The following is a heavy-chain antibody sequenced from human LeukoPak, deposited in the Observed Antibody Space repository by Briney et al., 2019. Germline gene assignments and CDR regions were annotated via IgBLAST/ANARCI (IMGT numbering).Heavy chain of an antibody. CDR1: GFTVSSNY. J-gene: IGHJ4*02. D-gene: IGHD6-19*01. V-gene: IGHV3-53*05. CDR3: AKDLSGWYFDY. Sequence: GGSLRLSCAASGFTVSSNYMSWVRQAPGKGLEWVSVIYSGGCTYYADSVKGRFTISRDNSKNTLYLQMNSLRAEDTAVYYCAKDLSGWYFDYWGQGTLVTVSS. CDR2: IYSGGCT.